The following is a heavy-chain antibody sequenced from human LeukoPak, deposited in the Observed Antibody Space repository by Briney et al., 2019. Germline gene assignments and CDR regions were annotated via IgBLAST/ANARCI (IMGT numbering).Heavy chain of an antibody. CDR1: GFYFSIYW. D-gene: IGHD5-24*01. CDR2: INGAGSGK. V-gene: IGHV3-7*01. Sequence: GGSLRLSCAASGFYFSIYWMSWVRQAPATGLEWVANINGAGSGKDYVDCVKGRFTISRDNAKDSLSLQMNSLRVEDTAVYYCARERWLQPDYWGQGILVTVSS. J-gene: IGHJ4*02. CDR3: ARERWLQPDY.